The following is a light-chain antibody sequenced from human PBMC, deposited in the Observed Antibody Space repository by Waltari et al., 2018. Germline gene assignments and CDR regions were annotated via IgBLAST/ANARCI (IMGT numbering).Light chain of an antibody. V-gene: IGKV3-15*01. CDR1: QSVSSN. CDR2: GAS. Sequence: EIVLTQSPATLSLSPGERATLSCRASQSVSSNLAWYQQKPGQAPSLLISGASSRATGIPDRFSGSGSGTDFTLTISSLEPEDFAVYYCQQYSNWPRTFGQGIKVEIK. J-gene: IGKJ1*01. CDR3: QQYSNWPRT.